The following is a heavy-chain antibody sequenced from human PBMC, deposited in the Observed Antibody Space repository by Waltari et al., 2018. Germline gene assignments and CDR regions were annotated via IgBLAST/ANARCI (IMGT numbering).Heavy chain of an antibody. J-gene: IGHJ4*02. CDR3: ARDPAPSDYFDS. CDR2: IYYSDYT. CDR1: GGAIRSSIYY. Sequence: QLQLQESGPGLVRPSETLSLTCTVPGGAIRSSIYYWGWIRQPPGKGLEWIGNIYYSDYTYFNPSLRSRVTISADTSKNQFSLKLTSVTAADTAVYYCARDPAPSDYFDSWGQGTLVTVSS. V-gene: IGHV4-39*07. D-gene: IGHD6-6*01.